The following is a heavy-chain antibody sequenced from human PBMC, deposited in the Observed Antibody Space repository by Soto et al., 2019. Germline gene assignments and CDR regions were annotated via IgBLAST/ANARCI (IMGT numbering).Heavy chain of an antibody. CDR2: INHSETT. CDR3: ARKPIYHFFAGYYSVDY. CDR1: GGSFSDYY. V-gene: IGHV4-34*01. D-gene: IGHD3-9*01. Sequence: QVQLRQWGAGLLKPSETLSLTCAVFGGSFSDYYWTWIRQPPGKGLEWIGEINHSETTSYNPSLKSRLTISVDTSNNQFSLKLSSVTAADSAVYYCARKPIYHFFAGYYSVDYWGQGTLVTVSS. J-gene: IGHJ4*02.